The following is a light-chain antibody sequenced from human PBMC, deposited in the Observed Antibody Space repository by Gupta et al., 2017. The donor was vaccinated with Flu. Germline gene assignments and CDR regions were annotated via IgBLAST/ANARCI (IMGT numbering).Light chain of an antibody. J-gene: IGKJ1*01. CDR1: QSISSY. CDR2: AAS. V-gene: IGKV1-39*01. CDR3: QQKKTTTKRT. Sequence: DVTMTLSPSSLSASVGDRVTITCRASQSISSYLKWYQQKPGKAPKLLIYAASRWQSAVPKRVRASGSCTDFTLTISSLQPEGFATYYCQQKKTTTKRTFGQGIKVEIK.